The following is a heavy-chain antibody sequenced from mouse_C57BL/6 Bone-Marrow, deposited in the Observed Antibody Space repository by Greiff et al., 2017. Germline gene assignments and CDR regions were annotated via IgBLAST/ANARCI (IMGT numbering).Heavy chain of an antibody. J-gene: IGHJ1*03. CDR1: GFNIQDDY. V-gene: IGHV14-4*01. D-gene: IGHD2-2*01. CDR3: TTWLRRWWYFDV. Sequence: VQLQQSGAELVRPGASVKLSCTASGFNIQDDYMHWVKQRPEQGLEWIGWIDPENGDTEYASKFQGKATITADTSSNTAYLQLSSLTSEDTAVYYCTTWLRRWWYFDVWGTGTTVTVSS. CDR2: IDPENGDT.